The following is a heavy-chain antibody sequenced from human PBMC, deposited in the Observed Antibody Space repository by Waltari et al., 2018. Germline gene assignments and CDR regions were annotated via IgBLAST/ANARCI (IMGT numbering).Heavy chain of an antibody. V-gene: IGHV3-74*01. Sequence: EVQLVESGGGSVQPGGSLRLSCAASGFTFMHWVDQAPGKGLVWVSRMDGKGGGTGYADSVQGRFNITRDNAKNTLYLQMNSLRAEDTAVYYCVRGINHAFDSWGQGTMVTVSS. CDR2: MDGKGGGT. CDR1: GFTF. CDR3: VRGINHAFDS. J-gene: IGHJ3*02.